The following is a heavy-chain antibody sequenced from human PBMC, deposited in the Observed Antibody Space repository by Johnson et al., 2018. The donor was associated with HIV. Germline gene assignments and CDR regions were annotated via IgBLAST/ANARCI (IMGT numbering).Heavy chain of an antibody. CDR1: GITVGTNY. CDR2: IFSVGDV. J-gene: IGHJ3*02. V-gene: IGHV3-66*02. D-gene: IGHD3-10*01. CDR3: ASPDYERYYGAFDI. Sequence: VQLVESGGGLVQPGGSLRLSCAASGITVGTNYMSWIRQAPGKGLEWVSVIFSVGDVYYADSVKGRFTISRDNSKNMVYLQMNSLRPEDTAVYYCASPDYERYYGAFDIWGQGTMVTVSS.